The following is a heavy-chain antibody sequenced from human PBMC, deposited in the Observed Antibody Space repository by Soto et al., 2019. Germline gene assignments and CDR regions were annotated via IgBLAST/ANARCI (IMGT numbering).Heavy chain of an antibody. Sequence: QMQLVESGGGAVQPGRSLRLSCAASGFTFSYYPMHWVRQAPGKGLEWVAVISFDGSNKYYADSVKGRFTISRDNSKNTLYLQMNSLIGEDTAVYYCARVPEDMVAILYIYPLDGREPLSDVDVWGQGTTVTVSS. CDR3: ARVPEDMVAILYIYPLDGREPLSDVDV. CDR2: ISFDGSNK. J-gene: IGHJ6*02. D-gene: IGHD5-12*01. V-gene: IGHV3-30*04. CDR1: GFTFSYYP.